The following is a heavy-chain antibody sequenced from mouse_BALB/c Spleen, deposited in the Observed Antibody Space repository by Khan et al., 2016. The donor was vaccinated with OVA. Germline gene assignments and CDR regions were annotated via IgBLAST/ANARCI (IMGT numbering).Heavy chain of an antibody. V-gene: IGHV5-6*01. CDR2: VSTGGGYT. CDR1: GFTFSTYG. D-gene: IGHD1-1*01. CDR3: ARLAYYYDSEGFAY. J-gene: IGHJ3*01. Sequence: EVQRVESGGDLVKPGGSLKLSCAASGFTFSTYGMSWVRQTPAKRLEWVATVSTGGGYTYYPDSVKGRFPISRDNAKKTLYLQMSSLKSEDTAMFYCARLAYYYDSEGFAYWGQGTLVTVSA.